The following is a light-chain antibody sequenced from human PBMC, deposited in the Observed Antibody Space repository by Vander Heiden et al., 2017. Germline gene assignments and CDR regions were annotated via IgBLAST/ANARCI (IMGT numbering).Light chain of an antibody. Sequence: DIQMTQSPSSLSASVGDRVTITCQASQDISNYLNWYQQKPGKAPKLLIYDASNLETGVQSRFSGSESGTDFPFTISSLQPEDIATYYCHQYDNLLTFGGGTKVEIK. CDR1: QDISNY. J-gene: IGKJ4*01. CDR3: HQYDNLLT. CDR2: DAS. V-gene: IGKV1-33*01.